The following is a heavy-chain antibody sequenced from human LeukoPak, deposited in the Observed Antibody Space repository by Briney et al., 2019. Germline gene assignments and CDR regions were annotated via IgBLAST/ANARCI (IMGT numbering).Heavy chain of an antibody. D-gene: IGHD5-24*01. CDR2: IYNSGST. CDR3: ARGSGYNGTAY. J-gene: IGHJ4*02. Sequence: PSETLSLTCTVSGGSIRSSYYYWGWIRQPPGKGLEWIGSIYNSGSTYYNPSLKSRVTISVDTSKNQFSLKLNSVTAADTAVYYCARGSGYNGTAYWGQGTLVTVSS. CDR1: GGSIRSSYYY. V-gene: IGHV4-39*01.